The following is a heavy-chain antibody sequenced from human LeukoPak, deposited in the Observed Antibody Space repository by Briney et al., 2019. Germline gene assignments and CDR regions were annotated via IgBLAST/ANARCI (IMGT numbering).Heavy chain of an antibody. CDR1: GGTVSSCSYY. D-gene: IGHD1-26*01. CDR3: ARDGSMGPELLAAFDI. J-gene: IGHJ3*02. Sequence: PSETLTLTCTVSGGTVSSCSYYWSWIPQAPGKELEWIGYIYYSESTNYNTSLKSRATVSVDTSKNQFSMKLSAVTAAVTAVYYCARDGSMGPELLAAFDIWGQGTMVTVSS. CDR2: IYYSEST. V-gene: IGHV4-61*01.